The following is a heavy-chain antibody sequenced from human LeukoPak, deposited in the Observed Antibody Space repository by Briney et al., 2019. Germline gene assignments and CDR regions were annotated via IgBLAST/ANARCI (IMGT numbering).Heavy chain of an antibody. D-gene: IGHD3-3*01. CDR3: ARAESYYDFWSGHDY. J-gene: IGHJ4*02. Sequence: PGGSLRLSCAASGFTFSSYWMSWVRQAPGKGLEWVANIKQDGSEKYYVDSVKGRFTISRDNAKNSLYLQMNSLRAEDTAVYYCARAESYYDFWSGHDYWGQGTLVTVSS. CDR2: IKQDGSEK. CDR1: GFTFSSYW. V-gene: IGHV3-7*01.